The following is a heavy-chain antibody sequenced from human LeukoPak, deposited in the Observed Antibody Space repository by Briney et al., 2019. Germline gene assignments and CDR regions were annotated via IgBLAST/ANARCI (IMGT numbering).Heavy chain of an antibody. D-gene: IGHD2-2*02. CDR1: GFTFSDYY. V-gene: IGHV3-7*03. CDR2: IKQDGSEK. J-gene: IGHJ4*02. CDR3: ARDIRRFDY. Sequence: PGGSLRLSCAASGFTFSDYYMSWVRQAPGKGLEWVANIKQDGSEKYYVDSVKGRFTISRDNAKNSLYLQMNSLRAEDTAVYYCARDIRRFDYWGQGTLVTVSS.